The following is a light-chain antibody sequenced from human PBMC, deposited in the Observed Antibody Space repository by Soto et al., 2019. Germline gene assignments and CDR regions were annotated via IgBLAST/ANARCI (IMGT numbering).Light chain of an antibody. CDR1: QSITNW. CDR2: MAS. J-gene: IGKJ1*01. V-gene: IGKV1-5*03. CDR3: QQYYRQAT. Sequence: DIQMTQSPSTLSASVGDRVTITCRASQSITNWLAWYQQKPGKAPKPLIYMASSLESGVPSRISGSGGGTEFTLTISSLQPDDFATYYCQQYYRQATFGQGTKVEIK.